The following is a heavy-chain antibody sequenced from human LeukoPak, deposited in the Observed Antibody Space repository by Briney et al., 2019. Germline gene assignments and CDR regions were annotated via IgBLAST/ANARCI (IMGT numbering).Heavy chain of an antibody. J-gene: IGHJ4*02. Sequence: PSETLSLTCTVSGGSISSSSYYWGWIRQPPGKGLEWIGSIYYSGSTYYNPSLKSRVTISVDTSKNQFSLKLSSVTAADTAVYYCATYDFWSGYSFPYWGQGTLVTVSS. CDR2: IYYSGST. D-gene: IGHD3-3*01. V-gene: IGHV4-39*07. CDR1: GGSISSSSYY. CDR3: ATYDFWSGYSFPY.